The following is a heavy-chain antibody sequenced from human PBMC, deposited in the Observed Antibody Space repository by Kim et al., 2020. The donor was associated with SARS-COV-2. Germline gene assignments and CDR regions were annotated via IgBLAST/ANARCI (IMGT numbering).Heavy chain of an antibody. D-gene: IGHD3-10*01. CDR2: INPSGGST. V-gene: IGHV1-46*01. Sequence: ASVKVSCKASGYTFTSYYMHWVRQAPGQGLEWMGIINPSGGSTSYAQKFQGRVTMTRDTSTSTVYMELSSLRSEDTSVYYCARRGGVDAFDICGQGTMVTVSS. CDR1: GYTFTSYY. J-gene: IGHJ3*02. CDR3: ARRGGVDAFDI.